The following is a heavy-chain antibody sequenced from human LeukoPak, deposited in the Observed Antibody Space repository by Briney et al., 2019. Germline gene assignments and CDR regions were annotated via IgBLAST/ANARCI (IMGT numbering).Heavy chain of an antibody. CDR1: GGSISSSSYY. V-gene: IGHV4-39*01. CDR3: ARIIVVPAAKAAFDI. Sequence: SSETLSLTCTVSGGSISSSSYYWGWIRQPPGKGLEWIGSIYYSGSTYYNPSLKSRVTISVDTSKNQFSLKLSSVTAADTAVYYCARIIVVPAAKAAFDIWGQGTMVTVSS. D-gene: IGHD2-2*01. CDR2: IYYSGST. J-gene: IGHJ3*02.